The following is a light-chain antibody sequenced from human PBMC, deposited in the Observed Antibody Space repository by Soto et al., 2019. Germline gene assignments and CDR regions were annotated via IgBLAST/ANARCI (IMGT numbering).Light chain of an antibody. Sequence: EILMTQSPVTLSVSPGERATLSCRASQTVNYDVAWSQQKPGQAPRLLIYGASTSATGAPARFSGSWSETEFTPTISSLQSEDFAVYYCQQYHDWPPLTFCGGTKVE. CDR1: QTVNYD. J-gene: IGKJ4*01. CDR3: QQYHDWPPLT. V-gene: IGKV3-15*01. CDR2: GAS.